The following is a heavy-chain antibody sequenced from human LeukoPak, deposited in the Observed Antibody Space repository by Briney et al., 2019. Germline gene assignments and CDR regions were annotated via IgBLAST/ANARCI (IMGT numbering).Heavy chain of an antibody. D-gene: IGHD6-19*01. Sequence: GGTLRLSCAASGFTFSSYSMNWVRQAPGKGLEWVSYISSSSSTIYYADSVKGRFTISRDNAKNSLYLQMNSLRAEDTAVYYCARDRGWVAVAGHDAFDIWGQGTMVTVSS. J-gene: IGHJ3*02. V-gene: IGHV3-48*01. CDR2: ISSSSSTI. CDR3: ARDRGWVAVAGHDAFDI. CDR1: GFTFSSYS.